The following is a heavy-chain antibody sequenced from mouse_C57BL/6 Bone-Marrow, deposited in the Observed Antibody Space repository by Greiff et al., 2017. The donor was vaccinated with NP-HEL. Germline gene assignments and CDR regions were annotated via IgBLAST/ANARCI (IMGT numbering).Heavy chain of an antibody. J-gene: IGHJ2*01. V-gene: IGHV1-19*01. CDR3: ARLPWDQDLDN. D-gene: IGHD4-1*01. Sequence: VQLQQSGPVLVKPGASVKMSCKASGYTFTDYYMNWVKQSHGKSLEWIGVINPYNGGTSYNQKFKGKATLTVDTSSSTAYMEHNSLTSEYAAVYYCARLPWDQDLDNWGQGTTLTVTS. CDR1: GYTFTDYY. CDR2: INPYNGGT.